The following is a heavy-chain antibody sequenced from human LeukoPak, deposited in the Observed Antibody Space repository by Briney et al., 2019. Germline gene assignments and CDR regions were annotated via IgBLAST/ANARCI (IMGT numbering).Heavy chain of an antibody. CDR1: GGSISSYY. J-gene: IGHJ4*02. D-gene: IGHD5-18*01. CDR3: AAGSGVRTAMVKDY. Sequence: PSETLSLTCTVSGGSISSYYWSWIRQPAGKGLEWIGRIYTSGSTNYNPSLKSRVTMSVDTSKNQFSLKLSSVTAADTAVYYCAAGSGVRTAMVKDYWGQGTLVTVSS. V-gene: IGHV4-4*07. CDR2: IYTSGST.